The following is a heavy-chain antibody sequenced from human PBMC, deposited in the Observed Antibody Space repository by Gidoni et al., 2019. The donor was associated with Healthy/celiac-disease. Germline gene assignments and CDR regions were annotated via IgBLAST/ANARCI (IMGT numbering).Heavy chain of an antibody. CDR2: ISYDGSNK. CDR1: GFPLRSYP. V-gene: IGHV3-30-3*01. J-gene: IGHJ3*02. Sequence: QVQLVESGGGVVQPGRSLSLSCAASGFPLRSYPMHWVLQTPGKGLELVAVISYDGSNKYYADSVKGRFTISRDNSKNTLYLQMNSLRAEDTAAYYCARDGPYCSSTSCFLARGPGAKDAFDIWGQGTMVTVSS. CDR3: ARDGPYCSSTSCFLARGPGAKDAFDI. D-gene: IGHD2-2*01.